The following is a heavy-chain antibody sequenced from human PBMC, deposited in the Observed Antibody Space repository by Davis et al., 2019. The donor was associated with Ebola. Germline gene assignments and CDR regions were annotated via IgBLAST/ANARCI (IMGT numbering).Heavy chain of an antibody. J-gene: IGHJ6*02. Sequence: ESLKISCAASGFTFSSYWSWIRQPPGKGLEWIGEINHSGSTNYNPSLKSRVTISVDTSKNQFSLKLSSVTAADTAVYYCARVEWLGYYYGMDVWGQGTTVTVSS. CDR1: GFTFSSY. CDR3: ARVEWLGYYYGMDV. V-gene: IGHV4-34*01. D-gene: IGHD3-3*01. CDR2: INHSGST.